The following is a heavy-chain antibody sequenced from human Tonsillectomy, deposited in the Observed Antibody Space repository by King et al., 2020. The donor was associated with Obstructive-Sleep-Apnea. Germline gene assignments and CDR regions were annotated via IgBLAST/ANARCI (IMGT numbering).Heavy chain of an antibody. CDR2: IKQDGSEK. Sequence: VQLVESGGGLVQPGGSLRLSCAASGFTFSSYWMSWVRQAPGKGLEWVANIKQDGSEKYYVDSVKGRFTISRDNAKNSLYLQMNSLRAEDTAVYYCASGYYDSIYYGMDVWGQGTTVTVSS. D-gene: IGHD3-22*01. CDR1: GFTFSSYW. V-gene: IGHV3-7*01. J-gene: IGHJ6*02. CDR3: ASGYYDSIYYGMDV.